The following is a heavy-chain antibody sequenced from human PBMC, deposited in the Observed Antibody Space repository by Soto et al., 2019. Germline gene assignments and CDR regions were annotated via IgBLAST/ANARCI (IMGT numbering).Heavy chain of an antibody. V-gene: IGHV1-24*01. J-gene: IGHJ4*02. Sequence: GASVKVSSKVSGYTLTELSMHWVRQAPGKGLEWMGGFDPEDGETIYAQKLQGRVTMTEDTSTDTAYMELSSLRSEDTAVYYCATERRYDYIWGSYSFDYWGQGTLVTVSS. CDR2: FDPEDGET. D-gene: IGHD3-16*01. CDR1: GYTLTELS. CDR3: ATERRYDYIWGSYSFDY.